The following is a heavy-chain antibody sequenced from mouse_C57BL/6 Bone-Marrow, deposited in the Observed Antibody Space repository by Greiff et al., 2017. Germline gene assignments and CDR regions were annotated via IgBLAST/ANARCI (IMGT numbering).Heavy chain of an antibody. CDR3: SRWMSSYGY. V-gene: IGHV1-59*01. D-gene: IGHD1-1*01. CDR1: GYTFTSYW. Sequence: QVQLQQPGAELVRPGTSVKLSCKASGYTFTSYWMHWVKQRPGQGLEWIGEIDPSDSYTNYNQKFKGKATLAVDTSSSTAYMQSSSLTSEDSAVCSGSRWMSSYGYWGQGTTLTVSS. J-gene: IGHJ2*01. CDR2: IDPSDSYT.